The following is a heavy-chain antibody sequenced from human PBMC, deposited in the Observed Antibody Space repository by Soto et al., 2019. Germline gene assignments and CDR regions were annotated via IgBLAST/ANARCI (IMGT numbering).Heavy chain of an antibody. CDR2: IYYSGST. V-gene: IGHV4-39*01. CDR1: GGSISSSSYY. J-gene: IGHJ4*02. D-gene: IGHD3-16*02. Sequence: QLQLQESGPGLVKPSETLSLTCTVSGGSISSSSYYWGWIRQPPGKGLEWIGSIYYSGSTYYNPSLKSRVTISVDTSKNQFSLKLSSVTAADTAVYYCARRTLPRGNYVWGSYRRKDYWGQGTLVTVSS. CDR3: ARRTLPRGNYVWGSYRRKDY.